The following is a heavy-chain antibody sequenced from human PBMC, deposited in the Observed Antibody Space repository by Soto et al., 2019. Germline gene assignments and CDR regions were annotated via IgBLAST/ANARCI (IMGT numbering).Heavy chain of an antibody. J-gene: IGHJ6*02. CDR3: RTVAAIIVNFYYGLDV. CDR1: GFTFSDAW. V-gene: IGHV3-15*01. D-gene: IGHD2-2*02. CDR2: IKSKTDGGTT. Sequence: EVQLVESGGGLVKPGGSLRLSCAASGFTFSDAWLTWVRQAPGKGLEWVGRIKSKTDGGTTDYAAPVKGRFTLSRDDSNNTLYLQMHSLKTEDTAVYYCRTVAAIIVNFYYGLDVWGQGTTVTVSS.